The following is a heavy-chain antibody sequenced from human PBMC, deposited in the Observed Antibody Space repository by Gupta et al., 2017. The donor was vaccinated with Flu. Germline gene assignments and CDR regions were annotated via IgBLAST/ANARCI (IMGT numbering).Heavy chain of an antibody. CDR1: SNFY. CDR2: AYFSGST. CDR3: ARXPVVVRRYWYFDL. D-gene: IGHD3-22*01. V-gene: IGHV4-39*01. J-gene: IGHJ2*01. Sequence: SNFYWGWVRQSPGKGLEWIGNAYFSGSTYYNPSLKGRVAVSVDTSKNEVSLRLTSVTATDXGXYYCARXPVVVRRYWYFDLWGRGALVTVS.